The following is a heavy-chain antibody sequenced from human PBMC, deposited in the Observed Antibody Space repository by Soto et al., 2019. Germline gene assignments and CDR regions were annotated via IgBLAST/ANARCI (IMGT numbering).Heavy chain of an antibody. Sequence: GASVKVSCKASGGTFSSYAISWVRQAPGQGLEWMGGIIPIFGTANYAQKFQGRVTITADESTSTAYMELSSLRSEDTAVYYCARGRRIAAAGIYYYYYGMDVWGQGTTVTV. CDR3: ARGRRIAAAGIYYYYYGMDV. D-gene: IGHD6-13*01. V-gene: IGHV1-69*13. CDR1: GGTFSSYA. J-gene: IGHJ6*02. CDR2: IIPIFGTA.